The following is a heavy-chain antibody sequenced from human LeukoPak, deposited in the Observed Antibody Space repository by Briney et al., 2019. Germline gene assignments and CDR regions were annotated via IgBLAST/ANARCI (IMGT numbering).Heavy chain of an antibody. J-gene: IGHJ4*02. CDR2: ITPGGGST. CDR1: GYTFTNYY. V-gene: IGHV1-46*01. Sequence: GASVKVSCKASGYTFTNYYIHWVRQAPGQGLEWMGIITPGGGSTSYAQKFQGRVTMTRDTSTSTVYMELSSLRSEDTAVYSCARGGTPRGYFDYWGQGTLVTVSS. D-gene: IGHD1-7*01. CDR3: ARGGTPRGYFDY.